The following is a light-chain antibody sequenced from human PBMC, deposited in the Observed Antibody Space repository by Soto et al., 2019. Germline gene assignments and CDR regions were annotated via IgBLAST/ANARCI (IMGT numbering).Light chain of an antibody. J-gene: IGKJ2*01. CDR1: QSVSSSY. V-gene: IGKV3-20*01. CDR3: QQYASSSYP. Sequence: EIVLTQSPGTLSLSPGDRATLSCTTSQSVSSSYLAWYQQKPGQAPRLLIYGASRRATGIPDRFSGSGSGTDFTLTISRLEPEDFAVYFCQQYASSSYPFGQGTKLEIK. CDR2: GAS.